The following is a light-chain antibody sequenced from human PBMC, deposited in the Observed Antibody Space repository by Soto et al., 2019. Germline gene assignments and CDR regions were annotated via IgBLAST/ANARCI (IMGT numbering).Light chain of an antibody. J-gene: IGKJ4*01. V-gene: IGKV1-5*03. CDR1: QSISSW. CDR2: EAS. CDR3: KQYDLYRT. Sequence: DIEMTQSPSTLSASVGDRVTITCRASQSISSWLAWYQQKPGKAPNLLIYEASTLESGVPSRFSGSGSGTEFTLTITSRQPDVFPIFYSKQYDLYRTFARGTKVEIK.